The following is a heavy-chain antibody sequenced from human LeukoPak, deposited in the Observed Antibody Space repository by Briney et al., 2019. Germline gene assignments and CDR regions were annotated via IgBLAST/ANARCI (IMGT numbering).Heavy chain of an antibody. CDR3: AKGGQQLVYGYFDY. CDR2: ISGSGGST. CDR1: GFSFDTYW. Sequence: PGGSLRLSCTASGFSFDTYWMSWVRQAPGKGLEWVSAISGSGGSTYYADSVKGRFTISRDNSKNTLYLQMNSLRAEDTAVYYCAKGGQQLVYGYFDYWGQGTLVTVSS. J-gene: IGHJ4*02. V-gene: IGHV3-23*01. D-gene: IGHD6-13*01.